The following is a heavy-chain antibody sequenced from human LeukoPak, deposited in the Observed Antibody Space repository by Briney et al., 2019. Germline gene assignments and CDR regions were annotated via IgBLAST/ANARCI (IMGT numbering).Heavy chain of an antibody. Sequence: GGSLRLSCVVSGVSFDDYAMHWVRQGPGKALEWVSVISWDGNKVAYADSVKGRFTISRDNAKNSLYLQMTSLRPEDTAFYYCAKDRPVATTLHHFDHWGLGTLVTVSS. CDR1: GVSFDDYA. V-gene: IGHV3-9*01. CDR3: AKDRPVATTLHHFDH. CDR2: ISWDGNKV. J-gene: IGHJ4*02. D-gene: IGHD1-26*01.